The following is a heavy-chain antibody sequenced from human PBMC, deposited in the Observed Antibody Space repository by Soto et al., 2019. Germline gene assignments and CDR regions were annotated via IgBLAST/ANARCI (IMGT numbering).Heavy chain of an antibody. J-gene: IGHJ4*02. CDR2: IYYTGST. CDR1: GGSMSPYY. D-gene: IGHD3-22*01. V-gene: IGHV4-59*01. CDR3: ARSFYESSGYYPL. Sequence: SETLSLTCTVSGGSMSPYYWSWIRQPPGKGLEWIGYIYYTGSTSYNPSLKSRVTISVDTSKTQFSLKLSSVTAADTALYYCARSFYESSGYYPLWGQGTLVTVSS.